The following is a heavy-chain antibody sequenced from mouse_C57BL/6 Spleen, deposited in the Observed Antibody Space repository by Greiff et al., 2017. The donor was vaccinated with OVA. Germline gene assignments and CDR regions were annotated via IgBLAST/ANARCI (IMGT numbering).Heavy chain of an antibody. J-gene: IGHJ1*03. CDR1: GYTFTSYW. D-gene: IGHD2-1*01. CDR3: ARYGKGYFDD. CDR2: IDPSDSYT. V-gene: IGHV1-69*01. Sequence: QVQLQQPGAELVMPGASVKLSCKASGYTFTSYWMHWVKQRPGQGLEWIGEIDPSDSYTNYNQKFKGKSTLTVDKSSSTAYMQLSSLTSEDSAVYYCARYGKGYFDDWGTGTTVTVSS.